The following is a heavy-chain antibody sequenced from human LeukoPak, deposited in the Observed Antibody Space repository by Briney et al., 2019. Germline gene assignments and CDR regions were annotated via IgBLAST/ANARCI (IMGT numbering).Heavy chain of an antibody. CDR3: SRDGNYYDSDYYYSWTS. J-gene: IGHJ6*03. Sequence: GGSLRLSCAASGFTFTTYWMSWVRQAPGKGLEWVGFIRSKAYGGTTEYAASVTGRFTISRDDSKSIAYLQMNSLKTEDTAVYYCSRDGNYYDSDYYYSWTSGAKGPRSPSP. V-gene: IGHV3-49*04. D-gene: IGHD3-22*01. CDR1: GFTFTTYW. CDR2: IRSKAYGGTT.